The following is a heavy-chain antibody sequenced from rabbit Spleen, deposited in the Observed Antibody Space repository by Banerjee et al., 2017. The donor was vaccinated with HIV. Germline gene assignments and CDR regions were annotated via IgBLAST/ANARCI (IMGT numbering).Heavy chain of an antibody. V-gene: IGHV1S7*01. CDR1: GFTLSSYY. Sequence: QLVESGGGLVQPGGSLKLSCTASGFTLSSYYMNWVRQAPGKGLEWIGYIDPVFGITYYANWVNGRFSISRENAQNTVFLQMTSLTAADTATYFCVREVAGRFGWWGQGTLVTVS. J-gene: IGHJ3*01. CDR2: IDPVFGIT. D-gene: IGHD4-1*01. CDR3: VREVAGRFGW.